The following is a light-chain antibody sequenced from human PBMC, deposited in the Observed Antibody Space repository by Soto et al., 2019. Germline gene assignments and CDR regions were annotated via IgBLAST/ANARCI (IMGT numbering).Light chain of an antibody. CDR1: QSISSY. J-gene: IGKJ1*01. CDR2: AAS. CDR3: QQSYSTPQT. Sequence: DIQMTQSPSSLSASVGDRVTITCRASQSISSYLNWYQQKPGKAPKLMIYAASSLQSGVPSRFSGSGSGTDSTLTISSLHPEDFATYYCQQSYSTPQTFGQGTKVEIK. V-gene: IGKV1-39*01.